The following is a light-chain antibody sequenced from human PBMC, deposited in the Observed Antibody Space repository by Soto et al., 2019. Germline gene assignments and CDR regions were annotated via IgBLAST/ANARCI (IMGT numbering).Light chain of an antibody. CDR3: QLYGTSPKP. Sequence: IVMTQSPATLSVSPGERVTLSCRASQGVGSTLAWYRQQPGQAPRLLIYGASSRATGIPDRFSGSGSETDFTLSISRLEPEDFAVYYCQLYGTSPKPFGQGTKVDIK. CDR1: QGVGST. CDR2: GAS. J-gene: IGKJ1*01. V-gene: IGKV3-20*01.